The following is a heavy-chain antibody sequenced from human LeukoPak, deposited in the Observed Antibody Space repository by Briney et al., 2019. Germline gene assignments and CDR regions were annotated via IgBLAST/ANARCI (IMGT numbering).Heavy chain of an antibody. CDR3: AREPSIAAAGTDDY. V-gene: IGHV1-8*01. CDR1: GYTFTSYD. J-gene: IGHJ4*02. D-gene: IGHD6-13*01. Sequence: GASVKVSCKASGYTFTSYDINWVRQATGQGLEWMGWMNPNSGNTGYAQKFQGRVTMTRNTSISTAYMELSSLRSEDTAVYYCAREPSIAAAGTDDYWGQGTLVTVSS. CDR2: MNPNSGNT.